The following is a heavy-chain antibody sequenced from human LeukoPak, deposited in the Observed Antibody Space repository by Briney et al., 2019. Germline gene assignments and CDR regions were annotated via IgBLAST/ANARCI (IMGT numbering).Heavy chain of an antibody. CDR1: GFTFSSYE. V-gene: IGHV3-21*05. J-gene: IGHJ5*02. Sequence: PGGSLRLSCAASGFTFSSYEMNWVRQVPGKGLEWVSYISSSSSYTNYADSVKGRFTISRDNAKNSLYLQMNSLRAEDTAVYYCAREVSYYDSSGYYGGNWFDPWGQGTLVTVSS. CDR3: AREVSYYDSSGYYGGNWFDP. D-gene: IGHD3-22*01. CDR2: ISSSSSYT.